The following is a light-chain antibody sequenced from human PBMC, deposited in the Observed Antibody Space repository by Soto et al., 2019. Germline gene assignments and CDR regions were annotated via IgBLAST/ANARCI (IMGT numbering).Light chain of an antibody. CDR2: GAS. CDR1: QSVSSSY. V-gene: IGKV3-20*01. CDR3: QRYGTSTPLT. J-gene: IGKJ4*01. Sequence: VLAQSPGTLSLSPGDRATLSCRASQSVSSSYLAWYQQKPGQPPRLLIYGASSRATGIPDRFSGSGSGTDFTLTISRLEPEDFAVYYCQRYGTSTPLTFGGGTKVEIK.